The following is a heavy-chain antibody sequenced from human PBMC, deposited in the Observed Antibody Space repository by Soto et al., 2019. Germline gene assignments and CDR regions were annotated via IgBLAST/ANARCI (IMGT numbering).Heavy chain of an antibody. Sequence: PSETLSLTCTVSGGSISSYYWSWIQQPPGKGLEWIGYIYYSGSTNYNPSLKSRVTISVDTSKNQFSLKLSSVTAADTAVYYCARDKIGSITIFGVARYGMDVWGQGTTVTVSS. CDR2: IYYSGST. J-gene: IGHJ6*02. V-gene: IGHV4-59*01. CDR1: GGSISSYY. D-gene: IGHD3-3*01. CDR3: ARDKIGSITIFGVARYGMDV.